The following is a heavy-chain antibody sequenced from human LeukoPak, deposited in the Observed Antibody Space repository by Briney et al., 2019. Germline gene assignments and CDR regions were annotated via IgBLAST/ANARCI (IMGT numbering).Heavy chain of an antibody. J-gene: IGHJ4*02. Sequence: SGPTLVNPTQTLTLTCTFSGFSLSTSGVGVGWIRQPPGKALKWLALIYWNDDKRYSPSLKSRLTITKDTSKNQVVLTMTNMDPVDTATYYCAHSPSIAARLPFDYWGQGTLVTVSS. CDR1: GFSLSTSGVG. CDR3: AHSPSIAARLPFDY. D-gene: IGHD6-6*01. CDR2: IYWNDDK. V-gene: IGHV2-5*01.